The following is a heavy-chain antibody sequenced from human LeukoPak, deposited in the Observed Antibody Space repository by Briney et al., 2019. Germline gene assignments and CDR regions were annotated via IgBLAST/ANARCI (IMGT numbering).Heavy chain of an antibody. Sequence: PGGSLRLSCAASGFPFSDYVMHWVRQAPGKGLEWVAVIRYDGTHKYYADSVKGRFTISRDNSKNTLYLQMNGLTPEDTAVYYCAWVSGGWGQGTLVTVSS. D-gene: IGHD2-8*02. CDR1: GFPFSDYV. V-gene: IGHV3-30*02. CDR2: IRYDGTHK. J-gene: IGHJ4*02. CDR3: AWVSGG.